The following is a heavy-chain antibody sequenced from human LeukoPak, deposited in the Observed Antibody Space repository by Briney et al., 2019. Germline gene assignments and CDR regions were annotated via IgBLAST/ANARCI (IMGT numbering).Heavy chain of an antibody. V-gene: IGHV3-21*01. D-gene: IGHD3-10*01. CDR3: ARDRIGTITDY. CDR1: GFTFSSYS. CDR2: ISSSSSYI. Sequence: RGSLRLSCAASGFTFSSYSMNWVRQAPGKGLEWVSSISSSSSYIYYADSVKGRFTISRDNAKNSLYLQMNSLRAEDTAVYYCARDRIGTITDYWGQGTLVTVSS. J-gene: IGHJ4*02.